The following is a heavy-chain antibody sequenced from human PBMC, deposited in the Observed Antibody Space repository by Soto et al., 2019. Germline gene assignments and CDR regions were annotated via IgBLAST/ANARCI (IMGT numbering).Heavy chain of an antibody. Sequence: QLQLQESGSGLVKPSQTLSLTCAVSGGSISSGGYSWSWIRQPPGKGLEWIGYIYHSGSTYYNPSLKSRVTISVDRSKNQFSLKLSSVTAADTAVYYCARGPYYDFWSGPVYYYYYGMDVWGQGTTVTVSS. CDR3: ARGPYYDFWSGPVYYYYYGMDV. CDR1: GGSISSGGYS. D-gene: IGHD3-3*01. V-gene: IGHV4-30-2*01. J-gene: IGHJ6*02. CDR2: IYHSGST.